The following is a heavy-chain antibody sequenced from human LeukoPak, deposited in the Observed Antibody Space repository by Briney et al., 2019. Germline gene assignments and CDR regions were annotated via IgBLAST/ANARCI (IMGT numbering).Heavy chain of an antibody. Sequence: GGSLRLTCAASGFTFSSYAMSWVRQAPGKGLEWVSAISGSGGSTYYADSVKGRFTISRDNSKNTLYLQMNSLRAEDTAVYYCAKDWGYCSGGSCHPRWFDPWGQGTLVTVSS. D-gene: IGHD2-15*01. J-gene: IGHJ5*02. CDR1: GFTFSSYA. CDR3: AKDWGYCSGGSCHPRWFDP. CDR2: ISGSGGST. V-gene: IGHV3-23*01.